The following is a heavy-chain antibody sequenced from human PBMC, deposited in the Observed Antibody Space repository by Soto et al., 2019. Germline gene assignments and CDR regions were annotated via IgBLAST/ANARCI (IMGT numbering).Heavy chain of an antibody. CDR2: IYYSGST. Sequence: QLQLQESGPGLVKPSETLSLTCTVSGGSISSSSYYWGWIRQPPGKGLEWIGSIYYSGSTYYNPSLKSRVTISGDTSKSQFSLKLSSVTAADTAVYYCARRRGGFGESQSYGMDVWGQGTTVTV. V-gene: IGHV4-39*01. D-gene: IGHD3-10*01. CDR3: ARRRGGFGESQSYGMDV. J-gene: IGHJ6*02. CDR1: GGSISSSSYY.